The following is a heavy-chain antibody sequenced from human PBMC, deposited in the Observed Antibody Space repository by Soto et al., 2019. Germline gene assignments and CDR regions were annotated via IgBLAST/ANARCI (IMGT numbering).Heavy chain of an antibody. CDR1: GGTFSSYA. D-gene: IGHD6-6*01. J-gene: IGHJ6*02. Sequence: QVQLVQSGAEVKKPGSSVKVSCKASGGTFSSYAISWVRQAPGQGLEWMGGIIPIFDTANYAQKFQGRVTITADESTSTAYMELSSLRSEDTAVYYCARDLYSSSSRYYYYGMDVWGQGTTVTVSS. V-gene: IGHV1-69*01. CDR2: IIPIFDTA. CDR3: ARDLYSSSSRYYYYGMDV.